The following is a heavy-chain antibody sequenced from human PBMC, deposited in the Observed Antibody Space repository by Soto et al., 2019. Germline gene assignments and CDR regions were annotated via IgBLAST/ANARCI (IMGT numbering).Heavy chain of an antibody. CDR1: GYTFTSYY. V-gene: IGHV1-46*01. Sequence: QVQLVQSGAEVKKPGASVKVSCKAPGYTFTSYYMHWVRQAPGQGLEWMGIINPNGGSTSYAQKFEGRVTMTRDTSASTVYMEVSSLRSEDTAVYYCARDRYYYDSSGYDYSWFDPWGQGTLVTVSS. J-gene: IGHJ5*02. CDR3: ARDRYYYDSSGYDYSWFDP. CDR2: INPNGGST. D-gene: IGHD3-22*01.